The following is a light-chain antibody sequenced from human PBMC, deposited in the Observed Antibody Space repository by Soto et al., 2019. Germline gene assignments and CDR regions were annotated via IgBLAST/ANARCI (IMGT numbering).Light chain of an antibody. V-gene: IGLV2-8*01. CDR3: SSYAGSYV. Sequence: QSALTQPPSASGSPGQSVTISCTGTSSDVGGYNYVSWYQQHPGKAPKLMIYEVSKRPSGVPDRFSGSNSGNTASLTVSGLQAEDEADYYCSSYAGSYVFGTGTKLTVL. CDR1: SSDVGGYNY. J-gene: IGLJ1*01. CDR2: EVS.